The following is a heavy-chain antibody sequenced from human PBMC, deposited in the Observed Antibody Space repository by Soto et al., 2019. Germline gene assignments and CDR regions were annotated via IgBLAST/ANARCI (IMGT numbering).Heavy chain of an antibody. CDR2: IYWDDDK. J-gene: IGHJ4*02. V-gene: IGHV2-5*02. CDR1: GFSLSTSGVC. CDR3: AHTPDCSGGSCYPNYYFDY. Sequence: QITLKESGPTLVKPTQTLTLTCTFSGFSLSTSGVCVGWIRQPPGKALEWLALIYWDDDKRYSPSLKSRLTITKDTSKNQVVLTMTNMDPVDTATYYCAHTPDCSGGSCYPNYYFDYWGQGTLVTVSS. D-gene: IGHD2-15*01.